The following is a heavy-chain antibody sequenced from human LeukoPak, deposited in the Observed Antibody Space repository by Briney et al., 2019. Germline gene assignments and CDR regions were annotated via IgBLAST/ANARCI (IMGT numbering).Heavy chain of an antibody. D-gene: IGHD6-25*01. Sequence: AETLSLTCTVSGGSISSYYWSWIRQPPGKGLEWMGNIYYSGSTNYNPSLKSRVTISVDTSKNQFSLKLSSVNAADTAVDYGAIVVAATGLGFLDYWGQGTPVTVSS. V-gene: IGHV4-59*01. J-gene: IGHJ4*02. CDR2: IYYSGST. CDR1: GGSISSYY. CDR3: AIVVAATGLGFLDY.